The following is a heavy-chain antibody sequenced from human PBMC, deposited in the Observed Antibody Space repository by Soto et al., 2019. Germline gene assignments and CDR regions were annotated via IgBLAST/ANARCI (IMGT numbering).Heavy chain of an antibody. Sequence: GESLKISCKTSGYSFTNYWIGWVRQMPGKGLEWMGIIYPGDSDTRYSPSFQGQVTISADKSISTAYLQWSSLKASDTAMYYCARPPHHSRGYYNGLDVWGQGTTVTVSS. CDR2: IYPGDSDT. D-gene: IGHD3-22*01. CDR3: ARPPHHSRGYYNGLDV. J-gene: IGHJ6*02. CDR1: GYSFTNYW. V-gene: IGHV5-51*01.